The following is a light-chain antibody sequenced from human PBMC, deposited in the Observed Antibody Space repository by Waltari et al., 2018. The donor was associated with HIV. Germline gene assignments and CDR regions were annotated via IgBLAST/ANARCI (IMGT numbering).Light chain of an antibody. J-gene: IGLJ2*01. Sequence: QSALTQPASVSGSPGQSITISCTGTSSDLGSHNLVSWYQQHPGKAPYLIIYEGTKRPSGISNRVSGSKSGNTASLTISGLQADDEADYFCWSYAGSTPYVLLGGGTKLTVL. CDR3: WSYAGSTPYVL. CDR1: SSDLGSHNL. CDR2: EGT. V-gene: IGLV2-23*01.